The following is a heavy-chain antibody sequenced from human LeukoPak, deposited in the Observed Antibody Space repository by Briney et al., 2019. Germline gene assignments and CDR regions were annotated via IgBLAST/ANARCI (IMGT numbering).Heavy chain of an antibody. CDR2: ISSNGGST. CDR3: SGYCSSTSCYRGDFFDY. CDR1: GFTFSSYA. D-gene: IGHD2-2*01. Sequence: PGGSLRLSCSASGFTFSSYAMHWVRQAPGKGLEYASAISSNGGSTYYADSVKGRFTISRDNSKNTLYLQMSSLRAEDTAVYYCSGYCSSTSCYRGDFFDYWGQGTLVTVSS. J-gene: IGHJ4*02. V-gene: IGHV3-64D*06.